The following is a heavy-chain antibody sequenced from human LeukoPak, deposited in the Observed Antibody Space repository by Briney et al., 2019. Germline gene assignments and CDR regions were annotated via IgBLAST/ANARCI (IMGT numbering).Heavy chain of an antibody. V-gene: IGHV1-18*01. CDR2: ISAYNGNT. D-gene: IGHD3-22*01. CDR1: GYTFTNYG. CDR3: ARDSARYYYDSSGYYLVYFDY. Sequence: GASVKVSCKASGYTFTNYGISWVRQAPGQGLEWMGWISAYNGNTNYAQKLQGRVTMTTDTSTSTAYMELRSLRSDDTAVYYCARDSARYYYDSSGYYLVYFDYWGQGTLVTVSS. J-gene: IGHJ4*02.